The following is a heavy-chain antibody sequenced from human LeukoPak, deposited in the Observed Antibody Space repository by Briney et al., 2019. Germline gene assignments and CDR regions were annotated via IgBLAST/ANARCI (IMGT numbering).Heavy chain of an antibody. CDR2: INHSGSF. D-gene: IGHD2-8*01. CDR3: ARVTYCTTTSCHPLGWFDP. V-gene: IGHV4-34*01. CDR1: GGPFRGYY. J-gene: IGHJ5*02. Sequence: SETLSLTCAVYGGPFRGYYWSCIRQAPGKGLEWIGEINHSGSFNYNPSLKSRLLILVDTSKNQFSLKLSSVTAADTAVYYCARVTYCTTTSCHPLGWFDPWGQGTLVTVSS.